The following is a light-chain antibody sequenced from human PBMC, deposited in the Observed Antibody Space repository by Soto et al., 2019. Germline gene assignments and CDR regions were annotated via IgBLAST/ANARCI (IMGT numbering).Light chain of an antibody. CDR3: QQHNNWPPT. V-gene: IGKV3-15*01. J-gene: IGKJ1*01. Sequence: EIVMTQSPATLSVSPGERVTLSCRASQSISINLAWYQRKPGQSPRLLFSGASTRATGVPVRFSGSGSGTEVTLSISSRQSEDFAVYFCQQHNNWPPTFGQGTKVEI. CDR2: GAS. CDR1: QSISIN.